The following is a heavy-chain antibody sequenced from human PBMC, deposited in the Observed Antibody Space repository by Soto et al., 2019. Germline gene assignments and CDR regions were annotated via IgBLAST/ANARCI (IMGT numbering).Heavy chain of an antibody. V-gene: IGHV3-30*18. CDR1: GFTFSSYG. CDR3: AKDPGYSSGWYGVGGY. J-gene: IGHJ4*02. CDR2: ISYDGSNK. Sequence: QVQLVESGGGVVQPGRSLRLSCAASGFTFSSYGMHWVRQAPGKRLEWVAVISYDGSNKYYADSVKGRFTISRDNSKNTLYLQMNSLRAEDTAVYYCAKDPGYSSGWYGVGGYWGQGTLVTVSS. D-gene: IGHD6-19*01.